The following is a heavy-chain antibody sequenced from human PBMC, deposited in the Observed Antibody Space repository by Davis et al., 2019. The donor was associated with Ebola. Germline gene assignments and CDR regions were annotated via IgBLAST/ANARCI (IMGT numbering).Heavy chain of an antibody. CDR2: ISAYNGNT. CDR1: GYTFTSYG. V-gene: IGHV1-18*04. CDR3: ARESGKMYYYDSSGGDY. Sequence: ASVKVSCKASGYTFTSYGISWVRQAPGQGLEWMGWISAYNGNTNYAQKLQGRVTMTTDTSTSTAYMELRSLRSDDTAVYYCARESGKMYYYDSSGGDYWGQGTLVTVSS. D-gene: IGHD3-22*01. J-gene: IGHJ4*02.